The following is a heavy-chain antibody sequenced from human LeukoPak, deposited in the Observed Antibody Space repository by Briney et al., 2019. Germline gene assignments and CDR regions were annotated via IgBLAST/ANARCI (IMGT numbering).Heavy chain of an antibody. CDR3: ARLGYYDSSGYYGWYFDL. CDR2: IYPDDSDT. J-gene: IGHJ2*01. D-gene: IGHD3-22*01. CDR1: GYSFTSCW. V-gene: IGHV5-51*01. Sequence: GESLKISCKGSGYSFTSCWIGWVRQMPGKGLEWMGIIYPDDSDTRYSPSFQGQVTISADKSISTAYLQWSSLKASDTAMHYCARLGYYDSSGYYGWYFDLWGRGTLVTVSS.